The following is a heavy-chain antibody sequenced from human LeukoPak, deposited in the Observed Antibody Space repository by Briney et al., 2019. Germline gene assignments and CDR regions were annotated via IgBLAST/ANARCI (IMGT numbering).Heavy chain of an antibody. CDR1: GFTFSSYS. CDR3: ARETGYRTYYFDY. CDR2: ISSSSSCI. V-gene: IGHV3-21*01. J-gene: IGHJ4*02. Sequence: GGSLRLSCAASGFTFSSYSMNWVRQAPGKGLEWGSSISSSSSCIYYADSVKSRFTISRDNAKNSLYLQMNSLRAADTAVDYCARETGYRTYYFDYWGQGTLVTVSS. D-gene: IGHD5-24*01.